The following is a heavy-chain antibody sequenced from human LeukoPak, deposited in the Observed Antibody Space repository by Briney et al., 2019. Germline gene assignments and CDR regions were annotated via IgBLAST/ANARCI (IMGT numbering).Heavy chain of an antibody. Sequence: GGSLRLSCAASGFTVSSNYMSWVRQAPGKGLEWVSVIYSGGSTYYADSVKGRFTISRDNSKNTLYLQMNSLRAEDTAVYYCARKINSYDSYFDYWGQGTLVTVSS. D-gene: IGHD3-22*01. CDR3: ARKINSYDSYFDY. CDR2: IYSGGST. CDR1: GFTVSSNY. V-gene: IGHV3-53*01. J-gene: IGHJ4*02.